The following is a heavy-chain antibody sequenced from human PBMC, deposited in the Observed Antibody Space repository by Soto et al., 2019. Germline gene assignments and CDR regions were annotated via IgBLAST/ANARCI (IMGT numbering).Heavy chain of an antibody. CDR1: GGSISSYY. Sequence: SETLSLTCTVSGGSISSYYWSWIRQPPGKGLEWIGYIYYSGSTNYNPSLKSRVTISVDTSKNQFSLKMGSVTAADTAVYYCARLATRYYFDYWGQGTLVTVSS. V-gene: IGHV4-59*01. D-gene: IGHD1-1*01. CDR3: ARLATRYYFDY. J-gene: IGHJ4*02. CDR2: IYYSGST.